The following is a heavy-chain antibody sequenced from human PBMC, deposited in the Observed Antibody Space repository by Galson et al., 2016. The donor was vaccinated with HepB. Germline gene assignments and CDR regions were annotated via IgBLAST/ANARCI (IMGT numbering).Heavy chain of an antibody. D-gene: IGHD3-3*01. CDR1: GYSFTSYW. Sequence: QSGAEVKKPGESLQISCKGSGYSFTSYWVGWVRQMPGKGLEWMGIIYPADSDTRYRPAFQGQVTISADKSINTAYLQWNSLKASDASLYYCVRHVGGSIFGVDPFDYWGQGTLVTASS. J-gene: IGHJ4*02. V-gene: IGHV5-51*01. CDR3: VRHVGGSIFGVDPFDY. CDR2: IYPADSDT.